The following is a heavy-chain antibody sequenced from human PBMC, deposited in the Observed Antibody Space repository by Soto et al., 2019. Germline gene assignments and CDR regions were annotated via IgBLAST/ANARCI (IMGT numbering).Heavy chain of an antibody. CDR3: ARDVHGDYVLDY. D-gene: IGHD4-17*01. V-gene: IGHV1-3*05. Sequence: QVQLVQSGAEEKKPGAPVKVSCKASGYTFTTYAIHWVRQAPGQRLEWMGWINTGNGRTKYSPKFQGRVTITRDTSASTVYMELSSLRSDDTALYYCARDVHGDYVLDYWGQGTLVTVSS. CDR1: GYTFTTYA. J-gene: IGHJ4*02. CDR2: INTGNGRT.